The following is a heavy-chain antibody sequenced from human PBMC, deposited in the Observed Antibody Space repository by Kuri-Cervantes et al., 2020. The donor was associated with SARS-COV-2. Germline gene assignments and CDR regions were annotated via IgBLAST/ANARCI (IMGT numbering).Heavy chain of an antibody. CDR1: GFTFSSYW. Sequence: GGSLRLSCAASGFTFSSYWMHWVRQAPGKGLVWVSRINSDGSSTSYADSVKGRFTISRDNAKNTLYLQMNSLRAEDTAVYYCAGDPVTPGYYYYYGMDVWGQGTTVTVSS. D-gene: IGHD4-23*01. CDR2: INSDGSST. CDR3: AGDPVTPGYYYYYGMDV. V-gene: IGHV3-74*01. J-gene: IGHJ6*02.